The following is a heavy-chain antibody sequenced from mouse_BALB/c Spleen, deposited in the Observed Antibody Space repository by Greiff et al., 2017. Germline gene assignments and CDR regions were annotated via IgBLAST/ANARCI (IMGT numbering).Heavy chain of an antibody. CDR1: GYAFTNYL. D-gene: IGHD4-1*01. Sequence: VQLKQSGAELVRPGTSVKVSCKASGYAFTNYLIEWVKQRPGQGLEWIGVINPGSGGTNYNEKFKGKATLTADKSSSTAYMQLSSLTSDDSAVYFCARSSNWEAMDYWGQGTSVTVSS. CDR3: ARSSNWEAMDY. CDR2: INPGSGGT. J-gene: IGHJ4*01. V-gene: IGHV1-54*03.